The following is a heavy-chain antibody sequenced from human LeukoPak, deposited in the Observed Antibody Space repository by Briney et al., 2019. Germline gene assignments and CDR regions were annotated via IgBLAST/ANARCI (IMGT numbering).Heavy chain of an antibody. CDR3: RISGSSELVFDY. Sequence: GGSLRLSCAASGFTFSSFWMSWVRRAPGKGLEWVASIKQDGSEKYYVDSVKGRFTISRDNAKNSVYLQVNSLTAEDTAVYYCRISGSSELVFDYWGQGTLVTVSS. V-gene: IGHV3-7*03. J-gene: IGHJ4*02. CDR1: GFTFSSFW. CDR2: IKQDGSEK. D-gene: IGHD3-10*01.